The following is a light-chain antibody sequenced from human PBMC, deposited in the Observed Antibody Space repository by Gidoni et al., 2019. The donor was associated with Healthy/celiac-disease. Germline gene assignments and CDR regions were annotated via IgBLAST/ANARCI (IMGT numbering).Light chain of an antibody. CDR3: QQLNSYPPMYT. CDR2: AAS. CDR1: HGISSY. V-gene: IGKV1-9*01. Sequence: DIQLTQSPHILFSSAADRVTITCRASHGISSYLAWYQQKPGKAPKLLIYAASTLQSGVQSRFSGSGSGTEFTLTISSLQPEDFATYYCQQLNSYPPMYTFGQGTKLEIK. J-gene: IGKJ2*01.